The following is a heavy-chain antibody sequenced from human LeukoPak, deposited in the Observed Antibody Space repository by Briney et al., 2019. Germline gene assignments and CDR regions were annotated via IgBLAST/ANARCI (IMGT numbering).Heavy chain of an antibody. CDR3: ARTTTTFDD. V-gene: IGHV4-59*01. CDR2: VSDIGST. CDR1: GGSINSYY. J-gene: IGHJ4*01. D-gene: IGHD4-11*01. Sequence: PSETLSLTCTVSGGSINSYYWSWIRQPPGKGLEWIGYVSDIGSTNYNPSLKSRVTISVDTSKNQFYLKLTSVTAADTAVYYCARTTTTFDDWGHGTLVTVSS.